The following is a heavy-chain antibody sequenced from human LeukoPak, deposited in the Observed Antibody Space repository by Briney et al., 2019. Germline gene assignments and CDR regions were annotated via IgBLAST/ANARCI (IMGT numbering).Heavy chain of an antibody. Sequence: PSETLSLTCTVSGGSISNYYWSWIRQPPGKGLEWIGYIYYSGSTNYNPSLKSRVTISIDTSKNQFSLKLNSVTAADTAVYYCARYSSGWPNCFDYWGQGTLVTVSS. CDR3: ARYSSGWPNCFDY. CDR1: GGSISNYY. D-gene: IGHD6-19*01. CDR2: IYYSGST. V-gene: IGHV4-59*08. J-gene: IGHJ4*02.